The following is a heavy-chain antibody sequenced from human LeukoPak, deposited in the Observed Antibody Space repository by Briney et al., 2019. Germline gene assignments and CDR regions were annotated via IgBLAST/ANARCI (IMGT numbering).Heavy chain of an antibody. CDR1: GFTFSSYS. D-gene: IGHD3-3*01. CDR2: ISTSSTTI. V-gene: IGHV3-48*01. J-gene: IGHJ3*02. Sequence: PGGSLRLSCAASGFTFSSYSMNWVRQAPGKGLEWVSYISTSSTTIYYADSVKGRFTISRDNAKNSLYQQMNSLRAEDTAVYYCARGHDFWSGSDTFDIWGQGTMVTVSS. CDR3: ARGHDFWSGSDTFDI.